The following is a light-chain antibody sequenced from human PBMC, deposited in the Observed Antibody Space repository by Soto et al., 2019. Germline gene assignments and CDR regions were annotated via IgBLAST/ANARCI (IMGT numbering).Light chain of an antibody. CDR3: QSHDSALSAWV. J-gene: IGLJ3*02. V-gene: IGLV1-40*01. CDR2: ANR. Sequence: QSVLTQPPSVSGAPGQTVTISCTGSNTNIGAGYDVYWYQQLPGTAPKLLIYANRNRPSGVPDRFSGSQSGTSASLAITGHQADDEADYFCQSHDSALSAWVFGGGTKLTVL. CDR1: NTNIGAGYD.